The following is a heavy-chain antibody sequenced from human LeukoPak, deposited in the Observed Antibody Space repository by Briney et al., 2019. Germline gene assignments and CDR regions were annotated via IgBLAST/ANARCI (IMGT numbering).Heavy chain of an antibody. Sequence: SETLSLTCAVYGGSFSDYYWSWIRQPPGKGLEWIGKINHSGSTNYNPSLRSRVTVSVDTSKNHFSLKVTSVTAADTAVYYCARGQTWSSYMDVWGKGTTVTVSS. J-gene: IGHJ6*03. V-gene: IGHV4-34*01. CDR1: GGSFSDYY. CDR3: ARGQTWSSYMDV. CDR2: INHSGST. D-gene: IGHD3-3*01.